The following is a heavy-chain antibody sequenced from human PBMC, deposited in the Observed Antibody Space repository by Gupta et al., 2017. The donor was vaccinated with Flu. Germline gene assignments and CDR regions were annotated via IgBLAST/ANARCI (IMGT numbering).Heavy chain of an antibody. CDR3: ARGNEYSSSLDWFDP. J-gene: IGHJ5*02. CDR2: IIPIFGTA. Sequence: TPGQGLEWMGGIIPIFGTANYAQKFQGRVTITADESTSTAYMELSSLRSEDTAVYYCARGNEYSSSLDWFDPWGQGTLVTVSS. V-gene: IGHV1-69*01. D-gene: IGHD6-6*01.